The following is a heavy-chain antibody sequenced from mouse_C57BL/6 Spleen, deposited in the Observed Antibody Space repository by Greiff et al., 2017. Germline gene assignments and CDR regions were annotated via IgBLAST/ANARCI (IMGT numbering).Heavy chain of an antibody. Sequence: QVQLQQSGAELMKPGASVKLSCKASGYTFTGYWIDWVKQRPGHGLEWIGEIFPGSGSTNYNEKFKGKATFTADKSSNTAYMQLSSLTAEDSAIYDCARYCGSSGFAYWGQGTLVTVSA. V-gene: IGHV1-9*01. D-gene: IGHD1-1*01. CDR3: ARYCGSSGFAY. CDR2: IFPGSGST. J-gene: IGHJ3*01. CDR1: GYTFTGYW.